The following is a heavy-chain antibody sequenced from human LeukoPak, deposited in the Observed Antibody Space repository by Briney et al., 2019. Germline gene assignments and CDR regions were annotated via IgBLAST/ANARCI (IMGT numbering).Heavy chain of an antibody. D-gene: IGHD6-13*01. CDR2: IKQDGSEK. CDR1: GFTFSSYW. V-gene: IGHV3-7*01. Sequence: GGSLRLSCAASGFTFSSYWMSWVRQAPGKGLEWVANIKQDGSEKYYVDSVKGRFTISRDNAKNSLYLQMNSLRAEDTAAYYCARDRSSSWDDYWGQGTLVTVSS. J-gene: IGHJ4*02. CDR3: ARDRSSSWDDY.